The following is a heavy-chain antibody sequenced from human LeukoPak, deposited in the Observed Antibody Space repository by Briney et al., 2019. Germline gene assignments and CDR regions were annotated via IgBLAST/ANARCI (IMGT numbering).Heavy chain of an antibody. CDR1: GGSTNSYF. D-gene: IGHD6-13*01. J-gene: IGHJ4*02. V-gene: IGHV4-59*08. CDR3: ATGVSSWYMDYFDY. Sequence: KPSETLSLTCTVSGGSTNSYFWSWIRQPPGKGLEWIGYVYYRGSTNYNPSLKTRVTISLGTSKNQFSLKLSSVTAADTAVYYCATGVSSWYMDYFDYWGQGTLVTVSS. CDR2: VYYRGST.